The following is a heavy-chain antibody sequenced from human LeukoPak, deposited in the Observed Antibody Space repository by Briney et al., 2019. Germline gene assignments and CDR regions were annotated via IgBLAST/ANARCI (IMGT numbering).Heavy chain of an antibody. CDR1: GYSFTSYW. D-gene: IGHD6-13*01. Sequence: GESLKISCKGSGYSFTSYWVGWVRQMPGKGLEWMGIIYPGDSDTRYSPSFQGQVTISADKSISTAYLQWSSLKASDTAMYCCARTPLAAAGYNWFDPWGQGTLVTVSS. V-gene: IGHV5-51*01. CDR3: ARTPLAAAGYNWFDP. J-gene: IGHJ5*02. CDR2: IYPGDSDT.